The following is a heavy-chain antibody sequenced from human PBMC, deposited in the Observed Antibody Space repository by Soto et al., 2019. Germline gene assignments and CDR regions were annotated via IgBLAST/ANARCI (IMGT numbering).Heavy chain of an antibody. V-gene: IGHV4-34*01. CDR2: INHSGST. CDR3: ARGRGYCSSTSCYADYYYYGMDV. Sequence: SETLSLTCAVYGGSFSGYYWSWIRQPPGKGLEWIGEINHSGSTNYNPSLKSRVTISVDTSKNQFSLKLGSVTAADTAVYYCARGRGYCSSTSCYADYYYYGMDVWGQGTTVTVSS. D-gene: IGHD2-2*01. J-gene: IGHJ6*02. CDR1: GGSFSGYY.